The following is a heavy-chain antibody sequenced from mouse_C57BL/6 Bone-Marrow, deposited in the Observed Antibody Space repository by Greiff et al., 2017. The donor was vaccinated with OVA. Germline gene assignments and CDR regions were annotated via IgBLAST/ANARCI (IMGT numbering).Heavy chain of an antibody. CDR1: GYTFTSYW. V-gene: IGHV1-52*01. CDR2: IDPSDSET. J-gene: IGHJ4*01. D-gene: IGHD2-2*01. Sequence: QVQLQQPGAELVRPGSSVKLSCKASGYTFTSYWMHWVKQRPIQGLEWIGNIDPSDSETHYNQKFKDKATLTVDKSSSTAYMQLSSLTSEDSAVYYGARGKGYGYFYAMDYWGQGTSVTVSS. CDR3: ARGKGYGYFYAMDY.